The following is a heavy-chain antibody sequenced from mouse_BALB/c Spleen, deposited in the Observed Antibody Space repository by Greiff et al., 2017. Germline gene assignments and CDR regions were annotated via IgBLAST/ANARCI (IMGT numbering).Heavy chain of an antibody. D-gene: IGHD2-14*01. CDR1: GFNITDSY. CDR3: ARYYRYDGYDMDY. V-gene: IGHV14-3*02. CDR2: IDPANGNT. Sequence: VQLQQSGAELVKPGASVKLSCTASGFNITDSYMHWVKQRPEQGLEWIGRIDPANGNTKYDPKFQGKATITADTSSNTAYLQLSSLTSEDTAVYYYARYYRYDGYDMDYWGQGTTVTVSS. J-gene: IGHJ4*01.